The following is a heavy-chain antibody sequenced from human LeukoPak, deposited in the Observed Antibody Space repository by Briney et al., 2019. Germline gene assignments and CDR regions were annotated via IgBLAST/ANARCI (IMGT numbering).Heavy chain of an antibody. CDR3: ARILIVGATTSFDY. CDR2: ISAYNGNT. J-gene: IGHJ4*02. Sequence: ASVKGSCKASGYTFTSYGISWVRQAPGQGLEWMGWISAYNGNTNYAQKLQGRVTMTTGTSTSTAYMELRSLRSDDTAVYYCARILIVGATTSFDYWGQGTLVTVSS. D-gene: IGHD1-26*01. V-gene: IGHV1-18*01. CDR1: GYTFTSYG.